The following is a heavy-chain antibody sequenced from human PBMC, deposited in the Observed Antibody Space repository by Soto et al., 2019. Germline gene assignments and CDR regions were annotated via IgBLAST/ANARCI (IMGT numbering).Heavy chain of an antibody. Sequence: TLSLTCTVSGGFVNSDTHSWSWIRQTPGKRLEWIGFIYSGGSTKNPSLRSRVTMSVDTSKNQFSLKLRSVIVADTAVYHCARFVRSCSATTCSTRADVWGQGITVTVSS. D-gene: IGHD2-2*01. V-gene: IGHV4-61*01. CDR1: GGFVNSDTHS. CDR3: ARFVRSCSATTCSTRADV. CDR2: IYSGGST. J-gene: IGHJ6*02.